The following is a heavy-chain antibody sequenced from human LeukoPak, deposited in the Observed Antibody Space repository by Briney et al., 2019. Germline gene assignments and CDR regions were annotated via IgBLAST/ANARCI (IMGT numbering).Heavy chain of an antibody. Sequence: ASVKVSCKASGYTFTSYDINWVRQATGQGLEWMGWMNPSSGNTGYAQKFQGRVTMTRNTSISTAYMELSSLRSEDTAVYYCARYYYDSSGYYRTYYFDYWGQGTLVTVSS. V-gene: IGHV1-8*01. J-gene: IGHJ4*02. CDR2: MNPSSGNT. D-gene: IGHD3-22*01. CDR3: ARYYYDSSGYYRTYYFDY. CDR1: GYTFTSYD.